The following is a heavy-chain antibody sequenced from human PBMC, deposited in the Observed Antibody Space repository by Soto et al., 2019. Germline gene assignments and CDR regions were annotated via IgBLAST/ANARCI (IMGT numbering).Heavy chain of an antibody. CDR3: ARVVGDYGDYVMDY. CDR1: GFTVSSNY. D-gene: IGHD4-17*01. V-gene: IGHV3-53*01. Sequence: EVQLVESGGGLIQPGGSLRLSCAASGFTVSSNYMSWVRQAPGKGLEWVSVIYSGGSTYYADSVKGRFTISRDNSKNTLYLQMNSLRAEDTAVYYCARVVGDYGDYVMDYWGQGTLVTVSS. J-gene: IGHJ4*02. CDR2: IYSGGST.